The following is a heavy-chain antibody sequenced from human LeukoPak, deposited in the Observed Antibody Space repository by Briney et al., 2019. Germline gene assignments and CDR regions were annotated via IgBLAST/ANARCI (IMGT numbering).Heavy chain of an antibody. D-gene: IGHD3-9*01. CDR3: ARAPPVLDDILTGPPDC. V-gene: IGHV4-30-4*01. CDR2: IYYSGST. Sequence: SQTLSLTCTVSGGSISSGDYYWGWIRQPRGRGLEWIVYIYYSGSTYYNPSLKSRVTISVDTSKNQFSLKLSSVTAADTAVYYCARAPPVLDDILTGPPDCWGQGTLVTVSS. J-gene: IGHJ4*02. CDR1: GGSISSGDYY.